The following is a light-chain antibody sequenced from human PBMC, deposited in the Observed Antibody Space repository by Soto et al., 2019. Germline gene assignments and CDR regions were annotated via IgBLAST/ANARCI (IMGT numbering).Light chain of an antibody. V-gene: IGKV1-12*01. J-gene: IGKJ1*01. CDR3: QQANSFPRT. CDR2: GAS. Sequence: DIQMTQSPSSVSASVGDRFTIACRASQDVNSWLAWYQQRPGKAPKLLIYGASTLQSGVPSRFSGSGSGTDFTLTISSLQSEDFATYFCQQANSFPRTFGQGTKVDIK. CDR1: QDVNSW.